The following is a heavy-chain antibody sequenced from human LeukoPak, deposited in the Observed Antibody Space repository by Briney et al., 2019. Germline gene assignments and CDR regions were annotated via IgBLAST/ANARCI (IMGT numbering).Heavy chain of an antibody. CDR3: ARDPSNDYGDSVYFDY. CDR1: GFTFSSYA. D-gene: IGHD4-17*01. V-gene: IGHV3-30-3*01. Sequence: PGGSLRLSCAASGFTFSSYAMHWVRQAPGKGLEWVAVISYDGSNKYYADSVKGRFTISRDNSKNTLYLQRNSLRAEDTAVYYCARDPSNDYGDSVYFDYWGQGTLVTDSS. J-gene: IGHJ4*02. CDR2: ISYDGSNK.